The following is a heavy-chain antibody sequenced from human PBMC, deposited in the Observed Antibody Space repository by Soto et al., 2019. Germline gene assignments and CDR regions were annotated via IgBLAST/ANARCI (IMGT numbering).Heavy chain of an antibody. CDR3: ARGEGIGIVIVPAAPPDY. CDR2: ISYDGSNK. V-gene: IGHV3-30-3*01. Sequence: QVQLVEAGGGVVQPGRSLRLSCAASGFSFSSYAMHWVRQPPGKGLEWVAVISYDGSNKYYRDSVEGRFIIARDNPKNTLYLQMSSLTTEDTASYYCARGEGIGIVIVPAAPPDYWGQGTLVTVSS. CDR1: GFSFSSYA. J-gene: IGHJ4*02. D-gene: IGHD2-2*01.